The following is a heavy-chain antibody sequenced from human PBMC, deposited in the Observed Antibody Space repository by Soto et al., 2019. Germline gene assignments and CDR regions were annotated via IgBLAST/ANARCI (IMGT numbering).Heavy chain of an antibody. V-gene: IGHV4-61*08. CDR3: ARDAYYYDSSGYYHNWFDP. CDR1: GGSISSGDYY. J-gene: IGHJ5*02. D-gene: IGHD3-22*01. CDR2: IYYSGST. Sequence: SETLSLTCTVSGGSISSGDYYWSWIRQPPGKGLEWIGYIYYSGSTNYNPSLKSRVTISVDTSKNQFSLKLSSVTAADTAVYYCARDAYYYDSSGYYHNWFDPWGQGTLVTVSS.